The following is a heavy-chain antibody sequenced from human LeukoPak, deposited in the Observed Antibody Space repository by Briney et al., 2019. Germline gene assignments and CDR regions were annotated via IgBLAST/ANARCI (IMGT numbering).Heavy chain of an antibody. CDR1: GESFSGFY. V-gene: IGHV4-34*01. J-gene: IGHJ3*02. Sequence: SQTLSLTCAVYGESFSGFYWSWIRQPPGRGLKWIGEINHSGATNCNPSLKSRVTISVDTSKNQFSLKLSSITAADTAVYYCARSSVAAGAFDIWGQGTMVTVSS. D-gene: IGHD6-19*01. CDR2: INHSGAT. CDR3: ARSSVAAGAFDI.